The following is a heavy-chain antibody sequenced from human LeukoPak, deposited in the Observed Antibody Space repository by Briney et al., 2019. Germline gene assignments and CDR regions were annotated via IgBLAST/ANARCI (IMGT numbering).Heavy chain of an antibody. J-gene: IGHJ4*02. Sequence: GGSLRLSCAAPGFTFNSYAMSWVRQAPGKGLEWVSAISGGGGSTYHADSVKGRFTISRDNSKNTLYLQMNSLRAEDTAVYYCAKDWGYYYDSSGYYYFDYWGQGTLVTVSS. CDR1: GFTFNSYA. V-gene: IGHV3-23*01. D-gene: IGHD3-22*01. CDR2: ISGGGGST. CDR3: AKDWGYYYDSSGYYYFDY.